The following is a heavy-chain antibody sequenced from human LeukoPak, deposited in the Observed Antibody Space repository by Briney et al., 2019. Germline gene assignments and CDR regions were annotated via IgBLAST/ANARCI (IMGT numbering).Heavy chain of an antibody. V-gene: IGHV3-48*04. CDR2: ISSTSTNI. J-gene: IGHJ4*02. CDR3: ARGGAARPDY. Sequence: PGGTLRLSCAASGFTFRRYGMNWVRQAPGKGLEWVSYISSTSTNIAYADSVKGRFTISRDNVKNSLYLQINSLRVEDTSVYYCARGGAARPDYWGQGTLVTVSS. D-gene: IGHD6-6*01. CDR1: GFTFRRYG.